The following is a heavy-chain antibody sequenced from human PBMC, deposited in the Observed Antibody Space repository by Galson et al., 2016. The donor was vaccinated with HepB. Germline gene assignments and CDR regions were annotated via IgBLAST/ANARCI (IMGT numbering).Heavy chain of an antibody. CDR2: IYSGGKT. CDR3: AKCGSTSCPTN. J-gene: IGHJ4*02. V-gene: IGHV3-53*01. CDR1: GFTVSSNY. Sequence: SLRLSCAAPGFTVSSNYMSWVRQAPGKGLEWVSVIYSGGKTYYTDSVKGRFTISRDNFKNTLYLQMSSLRAEDAATYYCAKCGSTSCPTNGGQGILVTVSS. D-gene: IGHD2-2*01.